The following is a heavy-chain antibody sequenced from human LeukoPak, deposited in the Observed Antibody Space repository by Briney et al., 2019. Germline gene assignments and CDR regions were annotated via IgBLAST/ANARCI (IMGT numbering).Heavy chain of an antibody. CDR3: ARSVPLTYYYYHGMDV. V-gene: IGHV1-3*01. CDR1: GYTFTSYA. J-gene: IGHJ6*02. Sequence: ASVKVSCKASGYTFTSYAMHWVRQAPGQRLEWMGWINAGNGNTKYSQKFQGRVTITRDTSASTAYMELSSLRSEDTAVYYCARSVPLTYYYYHGMDVWGQGTTVTVSS. CDR2: INAGNGNT. D-gene: IGHD3-9*01.